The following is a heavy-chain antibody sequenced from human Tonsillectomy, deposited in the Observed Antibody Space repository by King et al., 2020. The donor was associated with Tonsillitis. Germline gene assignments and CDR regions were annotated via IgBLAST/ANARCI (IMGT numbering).Heavy chain of an antibody. V-gene: IGHV3-23*04. CDR1: GFSFSSYA. D-gene: IGHD4-17*01. CDR2: LSGSGGST. CDR3: AKESTVTRAFEY. Sequence: EVQLVESGGDLVQPGGSLRLSCAASGFSFSSYAMSWVRQAPGTGLEWVSSLSGSGGSTNYADSVKGRFTISRANSENTLYLQMNNLRAEDTAMYYCAKESTVTRAFEYWGQGTLVTVSS. J-gene: IGHJ4*02.